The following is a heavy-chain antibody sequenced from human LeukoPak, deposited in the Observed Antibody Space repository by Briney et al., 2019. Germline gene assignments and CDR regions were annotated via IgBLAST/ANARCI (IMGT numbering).Heavy chain of an antibody. Sequence: ASVKVSCKASGYTFSTYAIYWVRQAPGQRLEWMGWINGGNGKTKYSQKFQGRVTITRDTSASTVYMELSSLRSEDTAVYYCATYFGMDVWGQGTTVTVSS. CDR1: GYTFSTYA. V-gene: IGHV1-3*01. J-gene: IGHJ6*02. CDR2: INGGNGKT. CDR3: ATYFGMDV.